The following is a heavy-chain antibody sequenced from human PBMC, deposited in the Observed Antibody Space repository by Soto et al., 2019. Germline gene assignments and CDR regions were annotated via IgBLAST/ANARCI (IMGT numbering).Heavy chain of an antibody. CDR2: IRGRGGTT. V-gene: IGHV3-23*01. Sequence: EVQLLESGGGLVQPGGSLRLSCAASGFSFSSYAMGWVRQAPGKGLEGVSGIRGRGGTTYYADSVKGRFTISRDNSKNTLFLQTDSLRAEDTAIYYCAKVIVEWELLNAFDSWGQGTLVTVSS. J-gene: IGHJ4*02. CDR1: GFSFSSYA. D-gene: IGHD1-26*01. CDR3: AKVIVEWELLNAFDS.